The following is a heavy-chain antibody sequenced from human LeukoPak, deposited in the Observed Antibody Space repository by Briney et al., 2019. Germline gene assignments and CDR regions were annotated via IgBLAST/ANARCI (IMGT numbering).Heavy chain of an antibody. J-gene: IGHJ4*02. CDR2: INHSGST. Sequence: SETLSLTCAVYGGSFSGYYWSWIRQPPGKGLEWIGEINHSGSTNYNPSLKSRVTISVDTSKNQFSLKLSSVTAADTAVYYCARGRELADTVIVPFDYWGQGTLVTVSS. CDR1: GGSFSGYY. V-gene: IGHV4-34*01. CDR3: ARGRELADTVIVPFDY. D-gene: IGHD5-18*01.